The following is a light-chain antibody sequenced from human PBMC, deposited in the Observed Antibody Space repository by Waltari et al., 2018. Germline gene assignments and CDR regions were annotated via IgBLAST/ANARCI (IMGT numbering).Light chain of an antibody. CDR3: ATWDYSLDGQV. V-gene: IGLV1-44*01. Sequence: QSVLTQPPSASGTPGQRVTISCSGSRSNIGAEVVNWYQVLPGTAPRLLIYSTNRRPSGVPELFSGSQSGTSASRAISGLQSEDEADYYCATWDYSLDGQVFGGGTKLTVL. CDR1: RSNIGAEV. CDR2: STN. J-gene: IGLJ3*02.